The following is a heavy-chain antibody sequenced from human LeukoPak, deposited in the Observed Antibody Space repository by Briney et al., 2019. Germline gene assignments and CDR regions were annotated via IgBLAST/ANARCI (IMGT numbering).Heavy chain of an antibody. CDR2: IGYDGRHK. CDR3: ARDMVKGAPDYLDY. V-gene: IGHV3-30*14. J-gene: IGHJ4*02. D-gene: IGHD3-10*01. CDR1: GFPFSDFP. Sequence: HPGGSLRLSCAVSGFPFSDFPFHWVRQAPGKGQEWVAVIGYDGRHKYYADSVKGRFTISRDDSKSTLFLQMNTLRPDDTAVYHCARDMVKGAPDYLDYCGQGTLVTVSS.